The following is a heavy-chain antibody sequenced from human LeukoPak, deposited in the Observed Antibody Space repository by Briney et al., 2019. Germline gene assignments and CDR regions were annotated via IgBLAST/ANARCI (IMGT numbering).Heavy chain of an antibody. CDR2: IKSKTDGGTT. J-gene: IGHJ4*02. Sequence: GGSLRLSCAASGLTFSSAWLSWVRQTPGEGLEWVARIKSKTDGGTTDYAALVKGRFTISRDDSKNTLYLQMNSLRAEDTAMYYCARDAGSGSLFDYWGQGTLVTVSS. CDR1: GLTFSSAW. CDR3: ARDAGSGSLFDY. V-gene: IGHV3-15*01. D-gene: IGHD3-10*01.